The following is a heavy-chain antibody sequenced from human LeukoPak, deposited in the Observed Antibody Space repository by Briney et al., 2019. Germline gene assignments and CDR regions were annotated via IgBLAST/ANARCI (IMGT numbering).Heavy chain of an antibody. D-gene: IGHD6-13*01. J-gene: IGHJ5*02. V-gene: IGHV3-33*01. CDR3: VAAIAEGWFDP. CDR1: GLTLRSYG. CDR2: IWHDGIKK. Sequence: PGGSLRLSCEASGLTLRSYGMHWVRQAPGKGLEWVAVIWHDGIKKYYLDSVNGRFTISRDTSKNMLYLQMDSLRAEDTAVYYCVAAIAEGWFDPWGQGTLVIVSS.